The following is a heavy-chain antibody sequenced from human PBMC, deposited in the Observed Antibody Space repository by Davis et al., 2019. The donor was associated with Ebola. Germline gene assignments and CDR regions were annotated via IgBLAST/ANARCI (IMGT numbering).Heavy chain of an antibody. CDR3: ARGGYSYAWFDP. D-gene: IGHD5-18*01. J-gene: IGHJ5*02. CDR1: GYSFNDQW. Sequence: GESLKISCKGSGYSFNDQWIGWVRQVPGKGLEWMGMIYPGDSDTRYSPSFQGQVTISADKSTTTAYLQWSSLKASDTAMYYCARGGYSYAWFDPWGQGTLVTVSS. V-gene: IGHV5-51*01. CDR2: IYPGDSDT.